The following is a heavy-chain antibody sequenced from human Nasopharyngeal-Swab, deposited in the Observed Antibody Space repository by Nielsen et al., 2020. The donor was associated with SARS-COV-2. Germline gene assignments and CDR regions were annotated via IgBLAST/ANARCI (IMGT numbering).Heavy chain of an antibody. CDR2: IYYSGST. D-gene: IGHD3-22*01. Sequence: WIRQPPGKGLEWIGYIYYSGSTFYNPSLKSRVAISVDTSKNQFSLNVSSVTAADTAVYYCARALRGRPMVIGRYSDFWGQGTLVTVSS. CDR3: ARALRGRPMVIGRYSDF. J-gene: IGHJ4*02. V-gene: IGHV4-31*02.